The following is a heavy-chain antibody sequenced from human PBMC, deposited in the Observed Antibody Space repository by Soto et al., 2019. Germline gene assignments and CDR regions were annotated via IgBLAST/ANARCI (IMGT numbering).Heavy chain of an antibody. CDR1: GYTFTSYA. J-gene: IGHJ4*02. CDR3: AREPGLGANKSRFDH. Sequence: QVQLVQSGAEVKKPGASVKVSCKASGYTFTSYAMHWVRQAPGQRLEWMGWINAGNGNTKYSQKFQGRVTITRDTTGSTAYKELNSLRTENTAVEYCAREPGLGANKSRFDHWGQGTLVTVSS. V-gene: IGHV1-3*01. CDR2: INAGNGNT. D-gene: IGHD1-26*01.